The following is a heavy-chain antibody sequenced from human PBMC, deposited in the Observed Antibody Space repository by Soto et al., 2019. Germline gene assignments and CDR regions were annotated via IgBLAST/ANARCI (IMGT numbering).Heavy chain of an antibody. D-gene: IGHD5-18*01. J-gene: IGHJ4*02. V-gene: IGHV4-39*01. CDR1: GGSISSSSYY. Sequence: QLQLQESGPGLVKPSETLSLTCTVSGGSISSSSYYWGWIRQPPGKGLEWIGSIYYSGSTYYNPSLKSRVTISVDTSKNQFSLKLSSVTAADTAVYYCARHLPDGYSLPYYFDYWGQGTLVTVSS. CDR3: ARHLPDGYSLPYYFDY. CDR2: IYYSGST.